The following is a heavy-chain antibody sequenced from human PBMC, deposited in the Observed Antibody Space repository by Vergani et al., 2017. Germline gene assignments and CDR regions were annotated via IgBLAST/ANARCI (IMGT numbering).Heavy chain of an antibody. Sequence: QVQLHQWGAGLLKTSETLSLTCAVSGAAFNSSQWTWIRQSPGRGLEWIGEIDDKGKSICNPTLKSRVTISVDNSKRHFSLHVTSVTAADSAMYYCVRRDFWVGPRTFDFWGAGTPVTVSS. CDR2: IDDKGKS. CDR1: GAAFNSSQ. CDR3: VRRDFWVGPRTFDF. J-gene: IGHJ3*01. D-gene: IGHD3-3*01. V-gene: IGHV4-34*01.